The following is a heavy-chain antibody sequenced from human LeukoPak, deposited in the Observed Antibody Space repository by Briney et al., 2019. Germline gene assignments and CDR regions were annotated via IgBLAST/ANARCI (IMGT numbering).Heavy chain of an antibody. CDR3: ARDGYSSSWYKAGYYYYGMDV. J-gene: IGHJ6*02. CDR2: IYYSGST. Sequence: SETLSLTCTVSGGSISSYYWSWIRQPPGKGLEWIGYIYYSGSTNYNPSPKSRVTISVDTSKNQFSLKLSSVTAADTAVYYCARDGYSSSWYKAGYYYYGMDVWGQGTTVTVSS. CDR1: GGSISSYY. D-gene: IGHD6-13*01. V-gene: IGHV4-59*01.